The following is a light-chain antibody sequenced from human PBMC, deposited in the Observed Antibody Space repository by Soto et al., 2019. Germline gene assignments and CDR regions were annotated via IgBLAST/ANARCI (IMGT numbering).Light chain of an antibody. CDR2: DAS. J-gene: IGKJ5*01. Sequence: DIQITQSPSTLSASVGDRVTITCRASQSISSWLAWYQQKPGKAPKLLIYDASSLESGVPSRFSGSGSGTDFTLTISRLEPEDFAVYYCQQHETLITFGQGTRLEIK. CDR1: QSISSW. CDR3: QQHETLIT. V-gene: IGKV1-5*01.